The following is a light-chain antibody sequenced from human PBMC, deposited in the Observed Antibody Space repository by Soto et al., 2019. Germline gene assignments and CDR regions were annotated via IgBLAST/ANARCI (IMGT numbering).Light chain of an antibody. CDR2: SNN. Sequence: QSVLTQPPSVSGAPGQRVTISCTGSSSHFGAGFDVHWYQQFPGTAPKLLIYSNNQRPSGVPDRFSGSKSGTSASLAISGLRSEDEADYYCVSWDDSLSGLVFGTGTKVTVL. CDR3: VSWDDSLSGLV. V-gene: IGLV1-40*01. CDR1: SSHFGAGFD. J-gene: IGLJ1*01.